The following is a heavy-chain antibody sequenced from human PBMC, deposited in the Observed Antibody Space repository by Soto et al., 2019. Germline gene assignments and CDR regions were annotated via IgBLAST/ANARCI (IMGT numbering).Heavy chain of an antibody. D-gene: IGHD6-13*01. Sequence: GESLKISCKGSGYIFTSYWIGWVRQMPGKGLEWMGIIYPGDSDARYSPSLQGQVTISADKSISTDYLQWSRLKASDTAMYYCARYPIAAQIWYFDLWGSGTLVTVSS. CDR1: GYIFTSYW. V-gene: IGHV5-51*01. CDR2: IYPGDSDA. J-gene: IGHJ2*01. CDR3: ARYPIAAQIWYFDL.